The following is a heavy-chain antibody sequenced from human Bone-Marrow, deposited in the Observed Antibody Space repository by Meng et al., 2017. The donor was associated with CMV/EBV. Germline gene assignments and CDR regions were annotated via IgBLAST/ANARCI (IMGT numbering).Heavy chain of an antibody. Sequence: SLKISCAASGFTFDDYAMHWVRQAPGKGLEWVSGVSWNSGSIGYADSVKGRFTISRDNAKNSLYLQMNSLRAEDTALYYCAKDDDTIFGRNDAFDIWGQGTRVTGSS. D-gene: IGHD3-3*01. V-gene: IGHV3-9*01. CDR1: GFTFDDYA. J-gene: IGHJ3*02. CDR2: VSWNSGSI. CDR3: AKDDDTIFGRNDAFDI.